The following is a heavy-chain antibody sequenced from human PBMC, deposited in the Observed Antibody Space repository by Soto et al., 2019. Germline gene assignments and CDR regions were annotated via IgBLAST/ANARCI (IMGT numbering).Heavy chain of an antibody. V-gene: IGHV3-74*01. Sequence: EVQLVESGGGLVQPGGSLRLSCAASGFTFSGSWMHWVRQAPGKGLVWVSRINGGGSGTSYADSVKGRFTDSRDDAKYTLFLQMNGLRAEDSVVSYWASGGFGSGTANDYWGQGTLVTVSS. CDR3: ASGGFGSGTANDY. CDR2: INGGGSGT. D-gene: IGHD3-10*01. CDR1: GFTFSGSW. J-gene: IGHJ4*02.